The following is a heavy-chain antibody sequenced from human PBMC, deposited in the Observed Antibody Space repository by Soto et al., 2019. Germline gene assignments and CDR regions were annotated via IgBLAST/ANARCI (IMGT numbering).Heavy chain of an antibody. V-gene: IGHV3-21*01. CDR3: ATNSSSWYRWFDP. CDR1: GFTFSSYS. D-gene: IGHD6-13*01. J-gene: IGHJ5*02. Sequence: GGSLRLSCAASGFTFSSYSMNWVRQAPGKGLEWVSSISSSSSYIYYADSVKGRFTISRDNAKNSLYLQMNSLRAEDTAVYYCATNSSSWYRWFDPWGQGPLVTVSS. CDR2: ISSSSSYI.